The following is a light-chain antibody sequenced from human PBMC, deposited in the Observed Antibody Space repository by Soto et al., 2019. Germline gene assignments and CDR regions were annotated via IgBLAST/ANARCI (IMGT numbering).Light chain of an antibody. Sequence: QSALTQPASVSGSPRQSITISCTGASSDVGGYTYVSWHQQHPGKAPKLMIYNVYDRPSGISYRFSGSKSGNTASLTISGLQGEDEADYYCSAYTVSRTYVFGTGTKVTGL. V-gene: IGLV2-14*03. J-gene: IGLJ1*01. CDR2: NVY. CDR1: SSDVGGYTY. CDR3: SAYTVSRTYV.